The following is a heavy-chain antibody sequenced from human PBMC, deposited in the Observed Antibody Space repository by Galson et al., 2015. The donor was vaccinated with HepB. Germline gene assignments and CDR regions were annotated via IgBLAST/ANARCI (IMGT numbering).Heavy chain of an antibody. CDR3: ARDHYSCTFDY. V-gene: IGHV3-30*04. Sequence: SLRLSCAASGFTFSSYAMHWVRQAPGKGLEWVAVISYDGSNKYYADSVKGRFTISRDNSKNTLYLQMNSLRAEDTAVYYCARDHYSCTFDYWGQGTLVTVSS. D-gene: IGHD2-21*01. CDR1: GFTFSSYA. CDR2: ISYDGSNK. J-gene: IGHJ4*02.